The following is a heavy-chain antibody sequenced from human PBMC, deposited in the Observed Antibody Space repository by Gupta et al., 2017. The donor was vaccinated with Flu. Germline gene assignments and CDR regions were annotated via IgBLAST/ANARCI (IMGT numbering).Heavy chain of an antibody. D-gene: IGHD6-13*01. V-gene: IGHV3-30-3*01. Sequence: QVQLVESGGGVVQPGRSLRLSCVASGFTFSRFAMHWVRQAPGKGLEWVALVSDDGSNKYYADSVKGRFTLSRDNSKNTPYLQMDSLRTEDTALYYCAGAALAALIDYWAREPWSPSPQ. CDR2: VSDDGSNK. CDR3: AGAALAALIDY. J-gene: IGHJ4*02. CDR1: GFTFSRFA.